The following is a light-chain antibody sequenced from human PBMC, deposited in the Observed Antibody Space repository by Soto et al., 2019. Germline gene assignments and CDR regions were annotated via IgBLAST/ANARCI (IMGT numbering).Light chain of an antibody. CDR1: QSISSSY. CDR2: GAS. J-gene: IGKJ1*01. V-gene: IGKV3-20*01. CDR3: QQYGSSSWT. Sequence: ETVLTQSPGTLSLSPGKRATLSCRASQSISSSYLAWYQQRPGQAPRLLIYGASSRATGIPDRFSGSGSGTEFTLTISRLEPEDFAVYYCQQYGSSSWTFGHGTKVDIK.